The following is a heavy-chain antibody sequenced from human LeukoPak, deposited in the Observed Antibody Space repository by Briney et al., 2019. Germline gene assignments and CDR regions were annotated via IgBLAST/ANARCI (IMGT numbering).Heavy chain of an antibody. J-gene: IGHJ5*02. CDR1: GGSISSGGYY. CDR3: ARVAYGDYVGWFDP. Sequence: SETLSLTCTVSGGSISSGGYYWSWIRQPPGKGLEWIGYIYHSGSTYYNPSLKSRVTISVDTSKNQYSLKLSSVTAADTAVYYCARVAYGDYVGWFDPWGQGTLVTVSS. D-gene: IGHD4-17*01. CDR2: IYHSGST. V-gene: IGHV4-30-2*01.